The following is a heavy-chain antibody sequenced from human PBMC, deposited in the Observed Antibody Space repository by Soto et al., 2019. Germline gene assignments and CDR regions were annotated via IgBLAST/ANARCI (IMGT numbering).Heavy chain of an antibody. CDR3: ARATPPGLWFGELLYRGLDYYYDYGMDD. CDR1: GFTFSSYE. D-gene: IGHD3-10*01. J-gene: IGHJ6*02. Sequence: GGSLRLSCAASGFTFSSYEMNWVSLAPGKGLEWVSYISSSRSTIYYADSVKGRFTISRKKDKTSLYLQLNSLRAEDTAVYYCARATPPGLWFGELLYRGLDYYYDYGMDDWAQGTTVTVSS. CDR2: ISSSRSTI. V-gene: IGHV3-48*03.